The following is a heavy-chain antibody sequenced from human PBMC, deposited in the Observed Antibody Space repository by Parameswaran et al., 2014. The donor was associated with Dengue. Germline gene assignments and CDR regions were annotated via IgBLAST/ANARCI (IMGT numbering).Heavy chain of an antibody. Sequence: RWIRQPPGKGLEWVGRIKSKTDGGTTDYAAPVKGRFTISRDDSKNTLYLQMNSLKTEDTAVYYCTTGWVVGATRENYYGMDVWGQGTTVTVSS. CDR2: IKSKTDGGTT. D-gene: IGHD1-26*01. J-gene: IGHJ6*02. V-gene: IGHV3-15*01. CDR3: TTGWVVGATRENYYGMDV.